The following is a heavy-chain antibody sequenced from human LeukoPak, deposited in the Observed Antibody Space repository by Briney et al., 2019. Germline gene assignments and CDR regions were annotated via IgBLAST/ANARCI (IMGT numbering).Heavy chain of an antibody. V-gene: IGHV4-59*12. J-gene: IGHJ4*02. D-gene: IGHD2-2*01. Sequence: SETLSLTCTVSGGSISSYYWSWIRQPPGKGLEWIGYIYYSGSTNYNPSLKSRVTISVDTSKNQFSLKLSSVTAADTAVYYCARVGSSIYYFDYWGQGTLVTVSS. CDR1: GGSISSYY. CDR3: ARVGSSIYYFDY. CDR2: IYYSGST.